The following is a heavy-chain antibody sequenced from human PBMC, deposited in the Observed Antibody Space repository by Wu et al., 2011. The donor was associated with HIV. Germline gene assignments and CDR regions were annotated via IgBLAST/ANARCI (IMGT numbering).Heavy chain of an antibody. Sequence: QVQLVQSGAAVKKPGSSVKVSCKASGGTFNSYGITWVRQAPGQGLEWMGGIIPIFGTANYAQKFQGRVTITADKSTSTAYMELSSLRSEDTAMYYCARGNARGYCSGGSCPTGYYGMDVWGQGTTVTVSS. V-gene: IGHV1-69*14. CDR3: ARGNARGYCSGGSCPTGYYGMDV. J-gene: IGHJ6*02. CDR2: IIPIFGTA. D-gene: IGHD2-15*01. CDR1: GGTFNSYG.